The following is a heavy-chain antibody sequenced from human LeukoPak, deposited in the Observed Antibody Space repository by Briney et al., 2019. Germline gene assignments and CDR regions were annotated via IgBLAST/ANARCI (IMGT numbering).Heavy chain of an antibody. Sequence: GSSVKVSCKASGGTFSSHAISWVRQAPGQGLEWMGGIIPIFGTANYAQKFQGRVTITTDESTSTAYMELSSLRSEDTAVYYCARDSNAYYYGSGSYLDWFDPWGQGTLVTVSS. J-gene: IGHJ5*02. CDR1: GGTFSSHA. D-gene: IGHD3-10*01. V-gene: IGHV1-69*05. CDR2: IIPIFGTA. CDR3: ARDSNAYYYGSGSYLDWFDP.